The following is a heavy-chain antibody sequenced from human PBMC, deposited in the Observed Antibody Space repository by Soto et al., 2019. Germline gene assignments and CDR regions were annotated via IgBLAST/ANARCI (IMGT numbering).Heavy chain of an antibody. Sequence: AETLSLTCVVSSGFISSNWWSWVRQPPGKGLEYIGEIYHSGSTHYNPSLQSRVTISVDQSRTYFSLDLSSVTAADTAVYYCSSQTYSYAWHHWGQGIQVTVSS. V-gene: IGHV4-4*02. CDR2: IYHSGST. J-gene: IGHJ5*02. CDR1: SGFISSNW. D-gene: IGHD5-18*01. CDR3: SSQTYSYAWHH.